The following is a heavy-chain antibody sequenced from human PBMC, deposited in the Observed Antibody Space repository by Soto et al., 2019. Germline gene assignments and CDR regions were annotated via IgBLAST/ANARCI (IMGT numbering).Heavy chain of an antibody. CDR1: GFTFSSYW. D-gene: IGHD2-8*01. Sequence: GGSLRLSCAASGFTFSSYWMSWVRQAPGKGLEWVANIKQDGSEKYYVDSVKGRFTISRDNAKNSLYLQMNSLRAEDTAVYYCASRYCTNGVCFPDAFDIWGQGTTVTVSS. CDR2: IKQDGSEK. V-gene: IGHV3-7*03. CDR3: ASRYCTNGVCFPDAFDI. J-gene: IGHJ3*02.